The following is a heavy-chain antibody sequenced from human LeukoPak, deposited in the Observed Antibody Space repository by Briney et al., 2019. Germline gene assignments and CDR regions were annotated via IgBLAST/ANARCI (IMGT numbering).Heavy chain of an antibody. Sequence: SETLYLTCSVSGGSISDHYWSWIRQPPGKGLEWIAYIYYNEAPNYNPSLNARVTMSLDMSKNQFSLRLTSVTAADTAVYYCVRGHYDFAPWGQGILVTVSS. J-gene: IGHJ5*02. D-gene: IGHD3-16*01. CDR2: IYYNEAP. V-gene: IGHV4-59*08. CDR1: GGSISDHY. CDR3: VRGHYDFAP.